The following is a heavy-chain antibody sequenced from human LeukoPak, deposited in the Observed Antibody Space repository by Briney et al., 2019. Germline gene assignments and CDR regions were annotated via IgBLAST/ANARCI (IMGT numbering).Heavy chain of an antibody. CDR2: IYTSGST. Sequence: SETLSLNCTVSGGSISSYYWSWIRQPAGKGLEWIGRIYTSGSTNYNPSLKSRVTMSVDTSKNQFSLKLSPVTAADTAVYYCARENGDYGWFDPWGQGTLVTVSS. CDR1: GGSISSYY. D-gene: IGHD4-17*01. CDR3: ARENGDYGWFDP. J-gene: IGHJ5*02. V-gene: IGHV4-4*07.